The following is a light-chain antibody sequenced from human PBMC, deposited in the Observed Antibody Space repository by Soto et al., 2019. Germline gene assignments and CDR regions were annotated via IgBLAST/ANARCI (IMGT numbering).Light chain of an antibody. CDR3: SSYTSSTTQV. Sequence: QSALTQPASVSGSPGQSITIYCAGTSSDVGAYNYVSWYQQHPGKAPKLVIYEVGDRPSGVSNRFSGSKSGNTASLTISGLQAEDEADYYCSSYTSSTTQVFGGGTQLTVL. V-gene: IGLV2-14*01. CDR1: SSDVGAYNY. CDR2: EVG. J-gene: IGLJ3*02.